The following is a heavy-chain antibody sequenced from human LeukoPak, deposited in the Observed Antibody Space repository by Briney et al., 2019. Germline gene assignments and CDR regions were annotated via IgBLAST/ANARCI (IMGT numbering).Heavy chain of an antibody. D-gene: IGHD1-26*01. V-gene: IGHV3-30-3*01. Sequence: GGSLRLSCAASGFTFSSYAMHWVRQAPGKGLEWVAVISYDGSNKYYADSVKGRFTISRGNSKNTLYLQMNSLRAEDTAVYYCARASGSYWAGIGYWGQGTLVTVSS. CDR3: ARASGSYWAGIGY. CDR1: GFTFSSYA. J-gene: IGHJ4*02. CDR2: ISYDGSNK.